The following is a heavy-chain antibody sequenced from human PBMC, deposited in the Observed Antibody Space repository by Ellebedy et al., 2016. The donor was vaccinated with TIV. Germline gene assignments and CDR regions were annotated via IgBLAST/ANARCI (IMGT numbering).Heavy chain of an antibody. D-gene: IGHD3-22*01. J-gene: IGHJ4*02. V-gene: IGHV1-46*01. CDR2: INPASGNS. Sequence: ASVTVSCKASGYTFTSYFLYWVRQAPGQGLEWMGLINPASGNSNYAQKFQGRVAMNRDPSTNTVYMELSSLRSEDTAVYYCARGDNYYYDSSGYYYNYWGQGTLVTVSS. CDR3: ARGDNYYYDSSGYYYNY. CDR1: GYTFTSYF.